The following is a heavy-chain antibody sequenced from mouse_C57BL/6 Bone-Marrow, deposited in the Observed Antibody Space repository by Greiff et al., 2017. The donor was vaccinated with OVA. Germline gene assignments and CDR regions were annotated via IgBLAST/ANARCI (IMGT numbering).Heavy chain of an antibody. V-gene: IGHV1-54*01. CDR1: GYAFTNYL. CDR2: INPGSGGT. Sequence: QVQLQQSGAELVRPGTSVKVSCKASGYAFTNYLIEWVKQRPGPGLEWIGVINPGSGGTNYNEKFKGKATLTADKSSSTAYMQLSSLTSEDSAVYFCARRGYGSSDGYFDYWGQGTTLTVSS. CDR3: ARRGYGSSDGYFDY. D-gene: IGHD1-1*01. J-gene: IGHJ2*01.